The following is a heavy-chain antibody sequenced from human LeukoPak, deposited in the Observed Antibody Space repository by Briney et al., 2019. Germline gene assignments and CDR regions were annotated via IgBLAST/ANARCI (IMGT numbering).Heavy chain of an antibody. CDR2: IYYSGST. CDR1: GGSISSYY. J-gene: IGHJ5*02. CDR3: ARVGAGGIAAAALNWFDP. D-gene: IGHD6-13*01. V-gene: IGHV4-59*01. Sequence: SETLSLTCTVSGGSISSYYWSWIRQPPGKGLEWIGYIYYSGSTNYNPSLKSRVTISVDTSKNQFSLKLSSVTAADTAVYYCARVGAGGIAAAALNWFDPWGQGTLVTVSS.